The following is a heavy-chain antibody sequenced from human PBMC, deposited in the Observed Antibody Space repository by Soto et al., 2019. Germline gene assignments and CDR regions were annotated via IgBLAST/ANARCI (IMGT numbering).Heavy chain of an antibody. J-gene: IGHJ4*02. Sequence: QITLKESGPTRVKPTQTLVLTCTFSGFSLTTSGVGVGWIRKTPGKALEWLAVIYWDDDKRYNPSLKNRLTITKDTSKNQVVLIMADMDPVDTGTYFCAHRGYMYGNWDHGYFDYWGQGTLVTVSS. CDR1: GFSLTTSGVG. CDR2: IYWDDDK. CDR3: AHRGYMYGNWDHGYFDY. D-gene: IGHD7-27*01. V-gene: IGHV2-5*02.